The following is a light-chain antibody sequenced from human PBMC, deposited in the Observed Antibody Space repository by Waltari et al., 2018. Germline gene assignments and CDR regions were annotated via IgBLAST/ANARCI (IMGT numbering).Light chain of an antibody. CDR2: GAS. CDR3: QHYVRLPVT. Sequence: EIVLTQSPGTLSLSPGERATLSCRASQSVSRTLAWYQQKPGQAPRLLIYGASTRAAGSPDRFSGSGSGTDFSLTISRLEPEDFAVYYCQHYVRLPVTFGQGTKVKIK. J-gene: IGKJ1*01. CDR1: QSVSRT. V-gene: IGKV3-20*01.